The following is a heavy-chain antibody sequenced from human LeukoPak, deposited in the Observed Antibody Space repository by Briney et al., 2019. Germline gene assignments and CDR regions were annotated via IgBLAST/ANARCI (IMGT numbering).Heavy chain of an antibody. CDR3: AKSRRYYDSYFDY. J-gene: IGHJ4*02. CDR1: GFTISSCA. Sequence: PGGSLTLSCAASGFTISSCAMNWVRQAPGKGLEWLSTISGSGGSTYYADSVKGRFTISRDNSKNTLYLHMNSLRAEDTAVYYCAKSRRYYDSYFDYWGQGTLVTVSS. CDR2: ISGSGGST. D-gene: IGHD3-3*01. V-gene: IGHV3-23*01.